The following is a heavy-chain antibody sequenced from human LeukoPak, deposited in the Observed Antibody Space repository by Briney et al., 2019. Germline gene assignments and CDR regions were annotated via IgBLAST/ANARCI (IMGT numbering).Heavy chain of an antibody. D-gene: IGHD3-10*01. CDR1: GFTFSSYA. CDR2: ISNSDYNT. CDR3: AKDSAFYYIDV. Sequence: GGSLRLSCAASGFTFSSYAMSWVRQAPGKGLEWVSTISNSDYNTYYTDSVKGRFTISRDNSKNTLYLQMNSLKGDDTAVYYCAKDSAFYYIDVWGKGTTVIISS. J-gene: IGHJ6*03. V-gene: IGHV3-23*01.